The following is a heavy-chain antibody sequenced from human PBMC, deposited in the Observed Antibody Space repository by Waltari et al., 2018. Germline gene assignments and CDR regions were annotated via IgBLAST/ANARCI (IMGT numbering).Heavy chain of an antibody. CDR3: ARDDWNGQSGHFDAFDI. CDR2: IKEDGSQM. J-gene: IGHJ3*02. Sequence: EVQLVESGGGLVQPGGSLRLSCIASGFTFHNSWLAWVRQGPGKGLEWVANIKEDGSQMLYADSVKGRFIISRDNAKNAIFLEMNSLRVEDTAVYYCARDDWNGQSGHFDAFDIWGQGTMVTVSS. V-gene: IGHV3-7*01. D-gene: IGHD3-3*01. CDR1: GFTFHNSW.